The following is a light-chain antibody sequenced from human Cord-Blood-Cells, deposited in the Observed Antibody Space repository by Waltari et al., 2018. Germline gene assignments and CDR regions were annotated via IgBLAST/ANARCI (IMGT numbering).Light chain of an antibody. CDR1: QSISSY. CDR2: AAS. Sequence: IQMTHSPSSLSASVGDRVTITCRASQSISSYLNWYHQKPGNAPKLLIYAASSLQSGVPSRFSGSGSGTDFTLTISSLQPEDFATYYCQQSYSTPYPFGQGTTLEIK. V-gene: IGKV1-39*01. J-gene: IGKJ2*01. CDR3: QQSYSTPYP.